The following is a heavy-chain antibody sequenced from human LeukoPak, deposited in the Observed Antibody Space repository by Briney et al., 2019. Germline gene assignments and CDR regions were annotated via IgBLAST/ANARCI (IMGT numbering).Heavy chain of an antibody. J-gene: IGHJ4*02. Sequence: GESLKISCKGSGYSFTSYWIGWVCQMPGKGLEWMGIIYPGDSDTRYSPSFQGRVTISADKSIRTAYLQWSSLKASDTAMYYCARPYCSGGSCYPHEYYFGYWGQGTLVTVSS. V-gene: IGHV5-51*01. CDR3: ARPYCSGGSCYPHEYYFGY. CDR1: GYSFTSYW. D-gene: IGHD2-15*01. CDR2: IYPGDSDT.